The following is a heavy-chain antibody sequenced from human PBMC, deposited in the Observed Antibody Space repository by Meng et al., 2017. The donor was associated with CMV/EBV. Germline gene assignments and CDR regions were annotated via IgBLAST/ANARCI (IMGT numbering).Heavy chain of an antibody. V-gene: IGHV4-4*07. CDR1: GYISSYS. D-gene: IGHD3-10*01. J-gene: IGHJ4*02. CDR3: AREEITMVRGVLNYFDY. CDR2: IYTSGST. Sequence: GYISSYSWSWIRQPARKGLEWIGRIYTSGSTNYNPSLKSRVTMSVDTSKNQFSLKLSSVTAADTAVYYCAREEITMVRGVLNYFDYWGQGTLVTVSS.